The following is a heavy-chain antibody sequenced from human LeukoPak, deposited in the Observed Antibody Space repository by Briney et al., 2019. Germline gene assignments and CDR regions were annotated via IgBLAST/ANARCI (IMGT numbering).Heavy chain of an antibody. CDR1: GFTFSSYA. V-gene: IGHV3-23*01. D-gene: IGHD3-22*01. CDR3: AKATLYYYETSGYYFYFDY. CDR2: ISGSGGST. Sequence: GGSLRLSCAASGFTFSSYAMTWVRQAPGKGLEWVSGISGSGGSTYYADSVKGRFTISRDNSKNTLYLQMNNLRAEDTAVYYCAKATLYYYETSGYYFYFDYWGQGTLVTVSS. J-gene: IGHJ4*02.